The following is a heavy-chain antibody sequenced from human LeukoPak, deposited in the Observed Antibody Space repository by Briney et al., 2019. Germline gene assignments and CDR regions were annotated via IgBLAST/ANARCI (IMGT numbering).Heavy chain of an antibody. V-gene: IGHV1-2*02. D-gene: IGHD3-10*01. J-gene: IGHJ4*02. CDR1: GYTFPYY. Sequence: ASVKVSCKPCGYTFPYYIHWVRQAPGQGLEWMGWIDPNSGATISAHTFQGRVTMTKDTSFTTVYMELSTLKSDDAAVYYCARDNYGRLDYWGQGSLVTVSS. CDR3: ARDNYGRLDY. CDR2: IDPNSGAT.